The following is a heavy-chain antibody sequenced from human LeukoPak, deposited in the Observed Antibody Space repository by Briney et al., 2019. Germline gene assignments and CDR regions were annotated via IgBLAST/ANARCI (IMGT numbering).Heavy chain of an antibody. D-gene: IGHD5-12*01. Sequence: SETLSLTCTVSCGSFSSDSWNWIRRAPGKRLEWIGNIYYSGSTNYNPSLKSRVTISVDTSKNQFSLRLTSVTAADTAVYYCVRGANYWGQGTLVTVSS. V-gene: IGHV4-59*01. J-gene: IGHJ4*02. CDR2: IYYSGST. CDR3: VRGANY. CDR1: CGSFSSDS.